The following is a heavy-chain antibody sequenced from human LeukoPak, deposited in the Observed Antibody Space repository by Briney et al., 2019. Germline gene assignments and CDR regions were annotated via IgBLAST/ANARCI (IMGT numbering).Heavy chain of an antibody. D-gene: IGHD5-18*01. V-gene: IGHV3-66*01. J-gene: IGHJ6*02. Sequence: GGSLRLSCVASGFNVSNNYMSWVRQAPGKGLEWVSVIYGGGSTNYADSVKGRFIISRDNSKSTLFLQMNSLRAEDTAVYYCARDKVGYTYGYVRAHYGMDVWGQGTTVT. CDR1: GFNVSNNY. CDR2: IYGGGST. CDR3: ARDKVGYTYGYVRAHYGMDV.